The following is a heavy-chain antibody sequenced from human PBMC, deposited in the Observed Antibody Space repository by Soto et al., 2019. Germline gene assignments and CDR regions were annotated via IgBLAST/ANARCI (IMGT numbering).Heavy chain of an antibody. CDR1: GGTFSSYA. CDR2: IIPIFGTA. D-gene: IGHD1-26*01. J-gene: IGHJ5*02. Sequence: QVQLVQSGAEVKKPGSSVKVSCKASGGTFSSYAISWVRQAPGQGLEWMGGIIPIFGTANYAQKFQGRVTITADESTSTAYMELSSLRSEDTAVYYCARAQRKWAPPPPRWFDPWGQGTLVTVSS. V-gene: IGHV1-69*01. CDR3: ARAQRKWAPPPPRWFDP.